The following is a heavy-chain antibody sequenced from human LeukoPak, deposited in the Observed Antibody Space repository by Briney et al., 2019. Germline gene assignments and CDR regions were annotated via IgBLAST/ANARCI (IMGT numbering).Heavy chain of an antibody. V-gene: IGHV1-69*06. CDR2: IIHIFGTA. CDR1: GGTFSSYA. Sequence: ASVKVSCKASGGTFSSYAISWVRQAPGQGLEWMGGIIHIFGTANYAQKFQGRVTITADKSTSTAYMELRSLRSDDTAVYYCARGPGGRSGYYPLEDYYYYYYMDVWGKGTTVTVSS. CDR3: ARGPGGRSGYYPLEDYYYYYYMDV. D-gene: IGHD3-22*01. J-gene: IGHJ6*03.